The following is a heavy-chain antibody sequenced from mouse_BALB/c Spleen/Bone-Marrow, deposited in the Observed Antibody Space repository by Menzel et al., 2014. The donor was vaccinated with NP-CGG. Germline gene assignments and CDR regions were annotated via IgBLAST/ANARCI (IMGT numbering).Heavy chain of an antibody. CDR3: ARNANWLFTY. CDR1: GYAFTTYL. CDR2: INPGSGDT. V-gene: IGHV1-54*01. D-gene: IGHD4-1*01. J-gene: IGHJ3*01. Sequence: VQLQQSGAELVRPGTSVKVSCKASGYAFTTYLIDWVKQRPGQGLEWIGVINPGSGDTHYNEKFKDKATLTADKSSSTAYMQLSSLTSDDSAVYFCARNANWLFTYWGQGTLVTVSA.